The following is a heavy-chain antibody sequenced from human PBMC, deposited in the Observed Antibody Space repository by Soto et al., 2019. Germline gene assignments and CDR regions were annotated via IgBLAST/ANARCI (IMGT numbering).Heavy chain of an antibody. D-gene: IGHD6-13*01. Sequence: EVQLLESGGGLVQPGGSLRLSCAASGFTFISYAMNWVRQAPGKGLGWVSEISGSGGNTYYADSVKGRFTISRDNSKNTLYLQMNSLRAEDTAVYYCAKRQQHLVLNYYYGMDVWGQGTTVTVSS. J-gene: IGHJ6*02. CDR2: ISGSGGNT. CDR3: AKRQQHLVLNYYYGMDV. V-gene: IGHV3-23*01. CDR1: GFTFISYA.